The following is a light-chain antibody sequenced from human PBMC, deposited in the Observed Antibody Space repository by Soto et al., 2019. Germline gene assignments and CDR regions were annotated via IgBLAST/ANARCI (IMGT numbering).Light chain of an antibody. CDR1: SGHNSNA. J-gene: IGLJ2*01. V-gene: IGLV4-69*01. CDR2: LNSDGSH. CDR3: QTWGTGIVV. Sequence: QSVLTQSPSASASLGASVKLTCTLSSGHNSNAIAWHQQQPEKGPRYLMNLNSDGSHNKGDGIPDRFSGSSSGAERYLTISSLQSEEEADYYCQTWGTGIVVFGGGTKLTVL.